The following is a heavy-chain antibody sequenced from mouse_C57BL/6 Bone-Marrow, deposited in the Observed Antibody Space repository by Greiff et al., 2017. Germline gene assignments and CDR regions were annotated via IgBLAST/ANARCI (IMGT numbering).Heavy chain of an antibody. J-gene: IGHJ3*01. V-gene: IGHV14-2*01. D-gene: IGHD1-1*01. Sequence: VHVQQSGAELVKPGASVKLSCTASGSNINDYYMHWVKQRTEQGLEWIGRIDPEDGETKSAPKFQGKATITADTASNTAYLQVSRLTPEDPAVYYCARYYGRSWGFAYWGQGTLVTVS. CDR2: IDPEDGET. CDR3: ARYYGRSWGFAY. CDR1: GSNINDYY.